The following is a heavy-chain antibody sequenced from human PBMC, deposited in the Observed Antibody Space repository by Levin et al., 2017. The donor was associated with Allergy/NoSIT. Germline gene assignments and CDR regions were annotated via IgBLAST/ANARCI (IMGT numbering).Heavy chain of an antibody. V-gene: IGHV3-7*04. D-gene: IGHD3-10*01. CDR1: GFTFSNYW. CDR2: IKQDGSEK. J-gene: IGHJ3*02. Sequence: GESLKISCAASGFTFSNYWMSWVRQAPGKGLEWVANIKQDGSEKYYVDSVKGRLTVSRDNAKNSLYLQMNSLRDEDTAVYYCARGEYYYASGRVSGVRLGDIWGQGTMVTVSS. CDR3: ARGEYYYASGRVSGVRLGDI.